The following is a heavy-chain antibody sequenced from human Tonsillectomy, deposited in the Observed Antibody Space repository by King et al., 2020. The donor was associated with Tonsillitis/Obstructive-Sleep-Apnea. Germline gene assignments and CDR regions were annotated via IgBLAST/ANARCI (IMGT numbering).Heavy chain of an antibody. CDR1: GFTFGDYA. V-gene: IGHV3-49*04. CDR2: IRSKAYGGTT. Sequence: VQLVESGGGLVQPGRSLRLSCTASGFTFGDYAMSWVRQAPGKGLEWVGFIRSKAYGGTTEYAASVKGRFTISRDDSKSIAYLQMNSLKTEDTAVYYCTRDPVVPVKYAPSHWYFDLWGRGTLVTVSS. CDR3: TRDPVVPVKYAPSHWYFDL. D-gene: IGHD2-2*01. J-gene: IGHJ2*01.